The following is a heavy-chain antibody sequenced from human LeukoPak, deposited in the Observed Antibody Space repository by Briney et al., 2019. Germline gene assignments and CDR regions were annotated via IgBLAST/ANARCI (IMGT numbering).Heavy chain of an antibody. J-gene: IGHJ4*02. V-gene: IGHV3-30*02. Sequence: GGSLRLSCAASGFTFSSYGMHWVRQAPGKGLEWVAFIRYDGSNKYYADSVKGRFTISRDNSKNTLYLQMNSLRAEDTAVYYCAKVARPSGDSSGFDYWGQGTLVTVSS. CDR1: GFTFSSYG. D-gene: IGHD3-22*01. CDR2: IRYDGSNK. CDR3: AKVARPSGDSSGFDY.